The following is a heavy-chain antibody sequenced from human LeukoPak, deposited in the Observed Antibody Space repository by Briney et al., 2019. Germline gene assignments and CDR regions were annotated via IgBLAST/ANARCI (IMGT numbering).Heavy chain of an antibody. Sequence: GGSLRLSCAASGFTVSSNYMSWVRQAPGKGLEWVSVIYSGGGTYYADSVKGRFTISRDNSKNTLYLQMNSLRAEDTAAYYCARERVVVVAATSYYYGMDVWGQGTTVTVSS. V-gene: IGHV3-66*01. J-gene: IGHJ6*02. CDR1: GFTVSSNY. CDR3: ARERVVVVAATSYYYGMDV. D-gene: IGHD2-15*01. CDR2: IYSGGGT.